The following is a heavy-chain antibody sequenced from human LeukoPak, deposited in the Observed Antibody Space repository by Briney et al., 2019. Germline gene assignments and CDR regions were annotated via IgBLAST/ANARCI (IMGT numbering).Heavy chain of an antibody. Sequence: GGSLRLSCAASGFTFSNAWMSWVRQAPGKGLEWVGRIKSNTDGGTTDYAAPVKGRFTISRDDSKNTLYLQMNSLKTEDTAVYYCTTLLQPPYYYYYMDVWGKGTTVTVSS. V-gene: IGHV3-15*01. J-gene: IGHJ6*03. D-gene: IGHD4-11*01. CDR3: TTLLQPPYYYYYMDV. CDR2: IKSNTDGGTT. CDR1: GFTFSNAW.